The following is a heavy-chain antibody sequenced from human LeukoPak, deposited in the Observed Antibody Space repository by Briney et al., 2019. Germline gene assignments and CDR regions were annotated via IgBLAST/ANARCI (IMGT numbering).Heavy chain of an antibody. J-gene: IGHJ4*02. CDR2: ISWNSGSI. CDR1: GFTFDDYA. D-gene: IGHD5-12*01. Sequence: LPGGSLRLSCAASGFTFDDYAMHWVRQAPGKGLEWVSGISWNSGSIGYADSVKGRFTISRDNSKNTLYLQMNSLRAEDTAVYYCAKTPLVIVATTTTFDYWGQGTLVTVSS. CDR3: AKTPLVIVATTTTFDY. V-gene: IGHV3-9*01.